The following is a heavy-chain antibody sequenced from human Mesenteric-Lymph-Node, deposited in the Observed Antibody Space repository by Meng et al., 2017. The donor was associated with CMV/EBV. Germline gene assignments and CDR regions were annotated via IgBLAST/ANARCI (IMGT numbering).Heavy chain of an antibody. J-gene: IGHJ4*02. CDR2: IYWDDDK. CDR3: ARLGSGIYSLDY. D-gene: IGHD3-10*02. CDR1: GFLLSTSGVG. V-gene: IGHV2-5*02. Sequence: CNFSGFLLSTSGVGVGWIRQPPGKALEWLALIYWDDDKYYSPSLKNRLTITKDTSKNQVVLTITNMDPVDTATYYCARLGSGIYSLDYWGQGTLVTVSS.